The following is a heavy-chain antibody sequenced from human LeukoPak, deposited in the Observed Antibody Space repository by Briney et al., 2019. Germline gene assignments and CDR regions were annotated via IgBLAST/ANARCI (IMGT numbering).Heavy chain of an antibody. CDR3: VKDVGGSYAFDY. J-gene: IGHJ4*02. D-gene: IGHD1-26*01. CDR2: INDNGGRT. Sequence: GGSLRLSCSASGLTFSRYAMHWVRQAPGKGLEYVSGINDNGGRTHYGDSVKGRFSISRDNSKNTLHLQMSTLRAEDTALYYCVKDVGGSYAFDYWGQGILVTVAS. V-gene: IGHV3-64D*09. CDR1: GLTFSRYA.